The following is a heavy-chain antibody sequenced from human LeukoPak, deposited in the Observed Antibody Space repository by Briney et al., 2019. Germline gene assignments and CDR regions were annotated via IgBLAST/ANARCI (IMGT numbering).Heavy chain of an antibody. Sequence: GASVKVSCKASGYTSTGYYMHWVRQAPGQGLEWMGWINPNSGGTNYAQKFQGRVTMTRDTSISTAYMELSRLRSDDTAVFYCARINSNWYYFDYWGQGTLVTVSS. J-gene: IGHJ4*02. D-gene: IGHD6-13*01. V-gene: IGHV1-2*02. CDR1: GYTSTGYY. CDR2: INPNSGGT. CDR3: ARINSNWYYFDY.